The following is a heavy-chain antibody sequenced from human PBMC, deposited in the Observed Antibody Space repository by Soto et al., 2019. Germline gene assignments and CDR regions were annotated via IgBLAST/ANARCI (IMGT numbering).Heavy chain of an antibody. CDR2: ITWNSGNI. CDR3: AKGHSYGSATFCDY. D-gene: IGHD3-10*01. CDR1: GFTFDDYA. V-gene: IGHV3-9*01. J-gene: IGHJ4*02. Sequence: EVQLVESGGGLVQPGRSLRLSCAVSGFTFDDYAMHWVRQAPGKGLEWVSGITWNSGNIGYADSVKGRFTISRDNAKNSLFLQMNSLRADDTAFYYCAKGHSYGSATFCDYWGQGTLVTVSS.